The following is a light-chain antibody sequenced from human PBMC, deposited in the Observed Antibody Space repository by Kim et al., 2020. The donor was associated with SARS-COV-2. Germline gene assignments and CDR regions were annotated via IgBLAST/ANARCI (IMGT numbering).Light chain of an antibody. V-gene: IGLV2-14*01. J-gene: IGLJ1*01. Sequence: QSVLTQPASVSGSPGQSITISCTGTSSDVGGYNYVSWYQQHPGKAPKVMIYDVSKRPSGVSNRFSGSKSGNTASLTISGLQAEDEADYYCSSYTSSSTYVFGTGTKV. CDR1: SSDVGGYNY. CDR3: SSYTSSSTYV. CDR2: DVS.